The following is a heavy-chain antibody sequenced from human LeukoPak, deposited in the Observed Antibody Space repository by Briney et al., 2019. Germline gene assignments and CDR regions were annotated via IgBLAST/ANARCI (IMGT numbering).Heavy chain of an antibody. Sequence: KTSETLSLTCAVYGGPFSGYYWSWIRQPPGKGLEWIGEINHSGSTNYNPSLKSRVTISVDTSKNQFSLKLSSVTAADTAVYYCARAHSVARRFLEWLFHGNWFDPWGQGTLVTVSS. J-gene: IGHJ5*02. D-gene: IGHD3-3*01. V-gene: IGHV4-34*01. CDR1: GGPFSGYY. CDR3: ARAHSVARRFLEWLFHGNWFDP. CDR2: INHSGST.